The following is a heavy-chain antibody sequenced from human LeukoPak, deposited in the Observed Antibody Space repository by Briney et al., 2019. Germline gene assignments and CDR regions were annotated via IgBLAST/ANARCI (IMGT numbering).Heavy chain of an antibody. CDR2: INPISGGT. V-gene: IGHV1-2*02. CDR3: ARASPGYSSGWYPAFNYYYYGMDV. D-gene: IGHD6-19*01. J-gene: IGHJ6*02. CDR1: GYTFTGYY. Sequence: ASVKVSCKASGYTFTGYYMHWVRQAPGQGLEWMGWINPISGGTNYAQKFQGRVTMTRDTSISTAYMELSRLRSDDTAVYYCARASPGYSSGWYPAFNYYYYGMDVWGQGTTVTVSS.